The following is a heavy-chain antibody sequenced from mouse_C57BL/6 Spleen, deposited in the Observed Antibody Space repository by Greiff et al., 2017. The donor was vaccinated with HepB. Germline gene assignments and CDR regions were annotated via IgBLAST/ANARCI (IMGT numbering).Heavy chain of an antibody. CDR2: INPGSGGT. Sequence: VQLQQSGAELVRPGTSVKVSCKASGYAFTNYLIEWVKQRPGQGLEWIGVINPGSGGTNYNEKLKGKATLTADKSSSTAYMQLSSLTSEDCAVYFCARCTVVGNMDYWGQRTSVTVSS. CDR3: ARCTVVGNMDY. CDR1: GYAFTNYL. J-gene: IGHJ4*01. D-gene: IGHD1-1*01. V-gene: IGHV1-54*01.